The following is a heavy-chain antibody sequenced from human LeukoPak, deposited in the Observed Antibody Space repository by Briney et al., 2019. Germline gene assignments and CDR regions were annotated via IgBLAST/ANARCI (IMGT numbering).Heavy chain of an antibody. CDR1: GYSFTSYW. CDR2: IYPGDSDT. CDR3: ARQNWGRAFDI. J-gene: IGHJ3*02. V-gene: IGHV5-51*01. Sequence: GESLQISCKGSGYSFTSYWIGWVRQLPGKGLEWMGIIYPGDSDTRYSPSFQGQVTISAGKSISTAYLQWSSLKASDTAMYYCARQNWGRAFDIWGQGTMVTVSS. D-gene: IGHD7-27*01.